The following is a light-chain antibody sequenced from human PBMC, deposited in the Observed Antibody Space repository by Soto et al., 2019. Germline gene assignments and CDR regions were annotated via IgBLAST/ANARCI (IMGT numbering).Light chain of an antibody. CDR2: NTN. CDR3: AAWGGSVDVVL. Sequence: QSVLTQPPSASGTPGQRVTISCSGTSSNIGTNTVNWYQQFPGSAPLLLLYNTNQRPSGVPGRFSGSKSGTSASLAISGRQSEDEADYYCAAWGGSVDVVLFGGGTKVTVL. CDR1: SSNIGTNT. J-gene: IGLJ2*01. V-gene: IGLV1-44*01.